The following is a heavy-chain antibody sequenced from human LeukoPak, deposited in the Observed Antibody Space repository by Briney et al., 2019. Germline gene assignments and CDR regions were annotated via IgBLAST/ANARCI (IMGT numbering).Heavy chain of an antibody. Sequence: SETLSLTCAVSGGSISSRNWWTWVRQPPGKGLEWIGSIYYSGSTYYNPSLKSRVTISVDTSKNQFSLKLSSVTAADTAVYYCARDVTVAGRGVDYWGQGTLVTVSS. J-gene: IGHJ4*02. CDR3: ARDVTVAGRGVDY. CDR1: GGSISSRNW. V-gene: IGHV4-4*02. D-gene: IGHD6-19*01. CDR2: IYYSGST.